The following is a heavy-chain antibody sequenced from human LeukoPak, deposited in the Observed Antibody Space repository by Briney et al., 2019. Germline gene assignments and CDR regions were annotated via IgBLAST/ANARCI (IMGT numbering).Heavy chain of an antibody. J-gene: IGHJ5*02. CDR3: ARGISAGYGSGSYDS. CDR2: ISSSSSTI. V-gene: IGHV3-48*01. CDR1: GFTFSSYS. Sequence: GGSLRLSCAASGFTFSSYSMNWVRQAPGKGLEWVSYISSSSSTIYYADSVKGRFTISRDNAKNSLYLQMNSLRAEDTAVYYCARGISAGYGSGSYDSWGQGTLVTVSS. D-gene: IGHD3-10*01.